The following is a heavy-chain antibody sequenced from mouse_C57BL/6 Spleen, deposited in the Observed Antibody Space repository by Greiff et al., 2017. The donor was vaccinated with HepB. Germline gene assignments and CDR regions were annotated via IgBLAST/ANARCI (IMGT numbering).Heavy chain of an antibody. CDR2: ISSGSSTI. J-gene: IGHJ1*03. V-gene: IGHV5-17*01. CDR1: GFTFSDYG. D-gene: IGHD1-1*01. Sequence: EVMLVESGGGLVKPGGSLKLSCAASGFTFSDYGMHWVRQAPEKGLEWVAYISSGSSTIYYADTVKGRFTISRDNAKNTLFLQMTSLRSEDTAMYYCARNYYGRSHWYFDVWGTGTTVTVSS. CDR3: ARNYYGRSHWYFDV.